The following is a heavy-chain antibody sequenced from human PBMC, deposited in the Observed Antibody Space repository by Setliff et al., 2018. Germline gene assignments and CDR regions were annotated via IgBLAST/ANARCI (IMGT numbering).Heavy chain of an antibody. CDR2: INHSGST. V-gene: IGHV4-34*01. Sequence: SETLSLTCAVYGGSFSGYYWSWIRQPPGKGLEWIGEINHSGSTNYNPSLKSRVTISVDTSKNQFSLKLISVTAADTAVYYCAREGGGNSGGFDYWGQGTLVTVSS. CDR1: GGSFSGYY. D-gene: IGHD2-21*02. CDR3: AREGGGNSGGFDY. J-gene: IGHJ4*02.